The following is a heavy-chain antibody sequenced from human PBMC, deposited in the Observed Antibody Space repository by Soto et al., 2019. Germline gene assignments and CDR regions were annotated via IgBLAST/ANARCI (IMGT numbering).Heavy chain of an antibody. CDR3: ARDPLWGTAMVLWYFDL. Sequence: QVQLVESGGGVVQPGRSLGLSCAASGFTFGSYAMHWVRQAPGKGLEWVAVISYDGSNKYYADSVKGRFTISRDNSKNTLYLQMNSLRAEDTAVYYCARDPLWGTAMVLWYFDLWGRGTLVTVSS. J-gene: IGHJ2*01. CDR1: GFTFGSYA. D-gene: IGHD5-18*01. V-gene: IGHV3-30-3*01. CDR2: ISYDGSNK.